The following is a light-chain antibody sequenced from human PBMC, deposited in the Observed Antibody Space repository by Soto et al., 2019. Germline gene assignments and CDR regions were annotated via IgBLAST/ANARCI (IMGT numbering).Light chain of an antibody. J-gene: IGKJ4*01. CDR1: QSILYSSNNKNY. CDR2: WAS. Sequence: DIVMTQSPDSLAVPLGERATINCKSSQSILYSSNNKNYLAWYQQKPGQPPKLLIYWASTRESGVPDRFSGSGSGTDVTLTISSLQAEDVAVYYCEQYYSAPLTFGGGTRVEIQ. V-gene: IGKV4-1*01. CDR3: EQYYSAPLT.